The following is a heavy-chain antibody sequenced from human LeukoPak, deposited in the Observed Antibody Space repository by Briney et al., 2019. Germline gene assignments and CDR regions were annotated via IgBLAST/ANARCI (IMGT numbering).Heavy chain of an antibody. CDR3: ARVRVFGETNNWFDP. D-gene: IGHD3-10*01. CDR1: GYTFTGYY. CDR2: INPNSGGT. V-gene: IGHV1-2*06. J-gene: IGHJ5*02. Sequence: GASVKVSCKASGYTFTGYYMHWVRQAPGQGLEWMGRINPNSGGTNYAQKFRGRVTMTRDTSISTAYMELSRLRSDDTAVYYCARVRVFGETNNWFDPWGQGTLVTVSS.